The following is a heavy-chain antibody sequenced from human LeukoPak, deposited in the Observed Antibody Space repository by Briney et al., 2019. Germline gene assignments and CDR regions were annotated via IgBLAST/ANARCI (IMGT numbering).Heavy chain of an antibody. J-gene: IGHJ4*02. D-gene: IGHD2-2*01. CDR1: GLTFSSDA. V-gene: IGHV3-23*01. CDR2: ISGSGGST. Sequence: VGSLRLSCAASGLTFSSDAISWVRQAPGKGLGWVSAISGSGGSTYSADTVKGRFTISRDNSKNTLYLQMNSLRAEDTAVYYCAKDELGYCSSTSCYPFDYWGQGTLVTVSS. CDR3: AKDELGYCSSTSCYPFDY.